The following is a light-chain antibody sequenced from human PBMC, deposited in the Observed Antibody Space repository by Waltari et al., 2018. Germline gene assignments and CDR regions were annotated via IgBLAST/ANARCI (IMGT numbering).Light chain of an antibody. CDR3: SSFTTSKTRV. V-gene: IGLV2-14*03. CDR1: SNDIGAYDF. CDR2: DID. J-gene: IGLJ2*01. Sequence: QSALIRPASLSASPGQSITISCTGTSNDIGAYDFVSWPQQHPGKVPKLLIYDIDIRPSGISTRFSGSKSGNTASLTISGLQAEDDSDYYCSSFTTSKTRVFGGGTRVTVL.